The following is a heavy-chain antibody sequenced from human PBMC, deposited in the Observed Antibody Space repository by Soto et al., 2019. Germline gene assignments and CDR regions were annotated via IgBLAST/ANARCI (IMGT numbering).Heavy chain of an antibody. CDR2: IYYSGTT. CDR1: GYSISSSNW. D-gene: IGHD1-26*01. J-gene: IGHJ4*02. V-gene: IGHV4-28*01. CDR3: ARREIEGPIDC. Sequence: QVQLQESGTGLVKPSDTLSLTCAVSGYSISSSNWWGWIRQPPGKGLEWIGYIYYSGTTYYNPSLKSRVTMSVDTSKNQFSLRLTSVTAVDTAVYYCARREIEGPIDCWGQGTLVTVSS.